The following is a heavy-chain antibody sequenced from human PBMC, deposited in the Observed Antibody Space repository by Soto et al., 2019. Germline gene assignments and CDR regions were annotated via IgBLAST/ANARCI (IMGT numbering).Heavy chain of an antibody. D-gene: IGHD1-26*01. Sequence: QVQLVQSGAEVKKPGASVKVSCKASGYTFTSYDITWVRQATGQGLEWMGWMNPNSGNTGYAQKFQGRVTMTRNTSISTAYMELSSLRSEDTAVYYCATWGLVGATDSFDYWGHGTLVTVSS. V-gene: IGHV1-8*01. J-gene: IGHJ4*01. CDR1: GYTFTSYD. CDR3: ATWGLVGATDSFDY. CDR2: MNPNSGNT.